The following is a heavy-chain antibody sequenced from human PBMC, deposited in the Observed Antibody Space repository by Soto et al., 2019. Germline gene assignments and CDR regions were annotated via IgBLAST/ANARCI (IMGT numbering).Heavy chain of an antibody. CDR2: IKQDGSEK. CDR3: ARDLVYSSSWYKGNYYYYGMDV. CDR1: GFTFSSYW. V-gene: IGHV3-7*05. D-gene: IGHD6-13*01. Sequence: PGGSLRLSCAASGFTFSSYWMSWVRQAPGKGLEWVANIKQDGSEKYYVDSVKGRFTISRDNAKNSLYLQMNSLRAEDTAVYYCARDLVYSSSWYKGNYYYYGMDVWGQGTTVTVSS. J-gene: IGHJ6*02.